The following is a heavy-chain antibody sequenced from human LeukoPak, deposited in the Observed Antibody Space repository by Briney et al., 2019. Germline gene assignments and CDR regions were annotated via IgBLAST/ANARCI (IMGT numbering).Heavy chain of an antibody. Sequence: SETLSLTCTVSGGSISSSSYCWGWIRQPPGKGLEWIGTIHYDGSTSHYTPSLKSRVTVFVDTAKNHFSLNLSSVTAADTAVYYCAGQGGGVALDYWGQGMLVTVSS. V-gene: IGHV4-39*01. J-gene: IGHJ4*02. CDR3: AGQGGGVALDY. CDR1: GGSISSSSYC. D-gene: IGHD2-8*01. CDR2: IHYDGSTS.